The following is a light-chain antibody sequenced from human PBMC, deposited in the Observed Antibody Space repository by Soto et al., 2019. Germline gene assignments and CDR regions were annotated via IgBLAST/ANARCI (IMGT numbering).Light chain of an antibody. CDR1: QSISSQ. CDR3: QQRGNCPSLT. J-gene: IGKJ4*01. CDR2: DAS. Sequence: EIVLTQSPATLSLSPGERATLSCRASQSISSQLAWYQQKPGQAPSLLIYDASNRATGIPARFRGSGSGTDFTLTIAGLEPEDFAVYYCQQRGNCPSLTFGGGTKVEIQ. V-gene: IGKV3-11*01.